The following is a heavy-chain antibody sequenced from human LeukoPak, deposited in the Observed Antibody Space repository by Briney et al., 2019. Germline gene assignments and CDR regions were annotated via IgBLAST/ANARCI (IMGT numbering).Heavy chain of an antibody. J-gene: IGHJ4*02. D-gene: IGHD3-10*01. Sequence: GGSLRLSCAASGFTFSSYAMHWVRQAPGKGLEGVAVISYDGSNKYYADSVKGRFTISRDNSKNALYLQMNSLRAEDTAVYYCARWGKSTMVRGEDFDYWGQGTLVTVSS. V-gene: IGHV3-30*04. CDR2: ISYDGSNK. CDR3: ARWGKSTMVRGEDFDY. CDR1: GFTFSSYA.